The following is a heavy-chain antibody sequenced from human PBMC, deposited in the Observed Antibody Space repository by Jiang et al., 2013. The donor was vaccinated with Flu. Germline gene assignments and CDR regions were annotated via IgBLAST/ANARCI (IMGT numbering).Heavy chain of an antibody. V-gene: IGHV4-59*08. J-gene: IGHJ4*02. D-gene: IGHD3-10*02. CDR3: ARQMSDITMFYFDY. CDR2: IYYSGNP. CDR1: GGSIRNYY. Sequence: LLKPSETLSLTCTVSGGSIRNYYWGWMRQPPGKGLEWIGSIYYSGNPTYNPSLQSRVTMSVDTSKNQFSLKLSSVTAADTAVFYCARQMSDITMFYFDYWGQGTLVTVSS.